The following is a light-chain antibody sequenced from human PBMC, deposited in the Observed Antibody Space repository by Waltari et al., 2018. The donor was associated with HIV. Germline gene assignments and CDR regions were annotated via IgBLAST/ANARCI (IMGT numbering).Light chain of an antibody. CDR1: SSDVGGFNY. Sequence: QSALTQPASVSGSPGQSITLPCTGTSSDVGGFNYVSWYQHHPGKAPKLMIYGVSNRPSGVSNRFSGSKSGNTASLTISGLQAEDEADYYCSSYTTSSTLGMFGGGTKLTVL. CDR3: SSYTTSSTLGM. CDR2: GVS. J-gene: IGLJ3*02. V-gene: IGLV2-14*01.